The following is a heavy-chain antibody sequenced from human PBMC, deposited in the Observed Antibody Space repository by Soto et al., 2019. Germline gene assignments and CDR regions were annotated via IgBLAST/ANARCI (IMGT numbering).Heavy chain of an antibody. V-gene: IGHV4-31*03. CDR3: ARGGYCSSTSCYDYPSYYYYYYGMDV. CDR2: IYYSGST. CDR1: GGSISSGGYY. J-gene: IGHJ6*02. D-gene: IGHD2-2*03. Sequence: KPSETLSLTCTVSGGSISSGGYYWSWIRQHPGKGLEWIGYIYYSGSTYYNPSLKSRVTISVDTSKNQFSLKLSSVTAADTAVYYCARGGYCSSTSCYDYPSYYYYYYGMDVWGQGTTVTVSS.